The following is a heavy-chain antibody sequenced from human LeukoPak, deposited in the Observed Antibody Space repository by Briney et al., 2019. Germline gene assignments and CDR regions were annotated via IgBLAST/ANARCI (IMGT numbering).Heavy chain of an antibody. D-gene: IGHD1-26*01. Sequence: PSETLSLTCTVSGGSISSYYWRWIRQPPGKGLEWIGYIYYSGSTNYNPSLKSRVTISVDTSKNQFSLKLSSVTAADTAVYYCAREGSGSWAWYFDYWGQGTLVTVSS. V-gene: IGHV4-59*01. CDR1: GGSISSYY. CDR2: IYYSGST. CDR3: AREGSGSWAWYFDY. J-gene: IGHJ4*02.